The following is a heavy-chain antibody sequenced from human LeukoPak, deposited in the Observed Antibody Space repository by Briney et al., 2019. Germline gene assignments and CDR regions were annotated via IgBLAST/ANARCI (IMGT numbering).Heavy chain of an antibody. CDR2: ISYDGSNK. D-gene: IGHD4-17*01. J-gene: IGHJ3*02. CDR1: GFTFSSYW. V-gene: IGHV3-30-3*01. Sequence: GGSLRLSCAASGFTFSSYWMSWVRQAPGKGLEWVAVISYDGSNKYYADSVKGRFTISRDNSKNTLYLQMNSLRAEDTAVYYCEATVTTVDAFDIWGQGTMVTVSS. CDR3: EATVTTVDAFDI.